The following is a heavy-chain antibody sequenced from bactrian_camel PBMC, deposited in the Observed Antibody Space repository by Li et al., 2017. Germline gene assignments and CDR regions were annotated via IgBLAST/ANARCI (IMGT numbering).Heavy chain of an antibody. V-gene: IGHV3S54*01. CDR2: IDNDGATR. Sequence: HVQLVESGGGSAQAGGSLKLSCEASGYKYDMCMGWFRQAPGKEREGVAHIDNDGATRYADFVKGRFTISKDNAKNILYLQMNSLTPEDSAMYYCAADAHIIVCRPGSWYPINWGQGTQVTVS. D-gene: IGHD6*01. J-gene: IGHJ4*01. CDR1: GYKYDMC. CDR3: AADAHIIVCRPGSWYPIN.